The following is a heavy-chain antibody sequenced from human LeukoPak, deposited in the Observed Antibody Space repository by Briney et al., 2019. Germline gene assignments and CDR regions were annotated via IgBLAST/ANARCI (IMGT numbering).Heavy chain of an antibody. Sequence: ASVKVSCKASGYTFTSYYMHWVRQAPGQGLEWMGIINPSGGSTSYAQKFQGRVTMTRDTSTSTVYMELSSLRSEDTAVYYCAGSKDLTTVAPGAFDIWGQGTMVTVSS. V-gene: IGHV1-46*01. J-gene: IGHJ3*02. D-gene: IGHD4-17*01. CDR1: GYTFTSYY. CDR2: INPSGGST. CDR3: AGSKDLTTVAPGAFDI.